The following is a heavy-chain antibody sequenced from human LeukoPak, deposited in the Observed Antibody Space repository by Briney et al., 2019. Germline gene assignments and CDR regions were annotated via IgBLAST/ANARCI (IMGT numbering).Heavy chain of an antibody. CDR2: INQNGRT. Sequence: GSLRLSCATSGFIFSDSYMSWIRQSPGKGLEWIGDINQNGRTNYNASLKSRVTISVDTSKNQFSLKLTSVTAADTAVYYCARGASAGSVDHWGQGTLVTVSS. J-gene: IGHJ4*02. V-gene: IGHV4-34*01. D-gene: IGHD3-10*01. CDR1: GFIFSDSY. CDR3: ARGASAGSVDH.